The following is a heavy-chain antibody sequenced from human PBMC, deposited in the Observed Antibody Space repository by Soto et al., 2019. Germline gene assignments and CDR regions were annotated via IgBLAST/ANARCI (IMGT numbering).Heavy chain of an antibody. CDR3: ARDFLGAGRPRRMDV. CDR1: GFSLSTSGMC. D-gene: IGHD3-3*01. Sequence: GSGPTLVNPTQTLTLTGSFSGFSLSTSGMCVSWIRQPPGKALEWLARIDWDDDKYYNTSLKTRLTISKDTSKNQVVLTMTNMDPVDTATYYCARDFLGAGRPRRMDVWGKGTTVTVSS. J-gene: IGHJ6*04. CDR2: IDWDDDK. V-gene: IGHV2-70*11.